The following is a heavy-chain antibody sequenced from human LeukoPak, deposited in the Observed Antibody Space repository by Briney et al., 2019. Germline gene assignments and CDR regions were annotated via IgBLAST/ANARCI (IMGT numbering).Heavy chain of an antibody. CDR2: KSVSGHT. Sequence: SETLSLTCTISGGSITDYYWNWIRQSAGKGLEWIGRKSVSGHTNYRSSLESRVTMSVDTSKNQFSLRLTSVTAADTAVYYCARRRGQSSGPSYYYFYMDVWGKGTTVTVSS. CDR1: GGSITDYY. V-gene: IGHV4-4*07. D-gene: IGHD2-8*02. CDR3: ARRRGQSSGPSYYYFYMDV. J-gene: IGHJ6*03.